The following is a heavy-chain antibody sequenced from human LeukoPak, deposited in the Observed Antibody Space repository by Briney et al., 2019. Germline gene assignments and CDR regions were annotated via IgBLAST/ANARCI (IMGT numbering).Heavy chain of an antibody. V-gene: IGHV3-53*01. Sequence: GGSLRLSCAASGFTVSSYYMSWVRQAPGKGLEWVSVIYSGGSTYYADSVKGRFTISRDNSKNTLYLQMNSLRAEDTAVYYCARKPGYYYGMDVWGKGTTVTVSS. CDR1: GFTVSSYY. CDR3: ARKPGYYYGMDV. J-gene: IGHJ6*04. CDR2: IYSGGST.